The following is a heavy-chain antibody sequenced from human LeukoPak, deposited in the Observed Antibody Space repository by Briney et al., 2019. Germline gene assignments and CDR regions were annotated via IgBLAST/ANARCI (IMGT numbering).Heavy chain of an antibody. J-gene: IGHJ6*02. D-gene: IGHD3-3*01. V-gene: IGHV3-11*04. Sequence: GGSLRLSCAASGFTFSDYYMSWIRQAPGRGLEWVSSISSSGSTIYYADSVKGRFTISRDNAKNSLYLQMNSLRAEDTAVYYCARGPRFFEWQHIPNHQDVLGQGTTVTVSS. CDR1: GFTFSDYY. CDR2: ISSSGSTI. CDR3: ARGPRFFEWQHIPNHQDV.